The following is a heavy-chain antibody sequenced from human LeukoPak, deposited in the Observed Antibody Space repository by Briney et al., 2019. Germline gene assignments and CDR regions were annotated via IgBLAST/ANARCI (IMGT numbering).Heavy chain of an antibody. Sequence: SETLSLTCTVSGGSISNYYWSWIRQPPGKGLEWIGYIYYTGSTNYKSSLKSRITISVDTSKNQFSLKLSSVTAADTAVCYCARDTRGDILTGAHAFDIWGQGTMVTVSS. CDR2: IYYTGST. CDR1: GGSISNYY. V-gene: IGHV4-59*01. J-gene: IGHJ3*02. D-gene: IGHD3-9*01. CDR3: ARDTRGDILTGAHAFDI.